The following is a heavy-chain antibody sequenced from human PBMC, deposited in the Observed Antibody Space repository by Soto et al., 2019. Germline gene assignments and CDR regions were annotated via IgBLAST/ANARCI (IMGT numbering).Heavy chain of an antibody. CDR2: IYYSGTT. D-gene: IGHD3-22*01. CDR1: GGSINSGDYY. CDR3: ARDDKYDNSGIEY. Sequence: SETLSLTCTVSGGSINSGDYYWSWIRQPPGKGLEWIGYIYYSGTTYCNPSLKSRVTISVDRSKNQFSLRLSSVTAADTAVYYCARDDKYDNSGIEYWGQGTRVTVSS. J-gene: IGHJ4*02. V-gene: IGHV4-30-4*01.